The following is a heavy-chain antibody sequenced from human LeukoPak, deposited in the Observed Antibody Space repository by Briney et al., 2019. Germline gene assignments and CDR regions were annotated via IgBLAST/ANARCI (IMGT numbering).Heavy chain of an antibody. CDR2: IYYSGST. D-gene: IGHD3-22*01. J-gene: IGHJ4*02. CDR3: ARSPDYYDSSGYYYTRVFDY. Sequence: SETLSLTCTVSGGSISSSSYYWGWLRQPPGKGLEWLGSIYYSGSTYYNPSLKSRVTISVDTSKNQFSLKMSSVTAADTAVDYFARSPDYYDSSGYYYTRVFDYWGQGTLVTVSS. CDR1: GGSISSSSYY. V-gene: IGHV4-39*01.